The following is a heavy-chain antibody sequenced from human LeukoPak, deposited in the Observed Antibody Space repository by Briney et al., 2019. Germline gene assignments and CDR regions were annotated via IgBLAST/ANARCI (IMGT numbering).Heavy chain of an antibody. CDR2: IYYSGST. CDR3: ARHPRVAAAGGYYDDFYFDY. J-gene: IGHJ4*02. Sequence: SETLSLTCTVSGGSISSYYWSWIRQPPGKGLEWIGYIYYSGSTNYNPSLKSRVTISVDTSKNQFSLKLSSVTAADTAVYYCARHPRVAAAGGYYDDFYFDYWGQGTLVTVSS. CDR1: GGSISSYY. V-gene: IGHV4-59*01. D-gene: IGHD3-22*01.